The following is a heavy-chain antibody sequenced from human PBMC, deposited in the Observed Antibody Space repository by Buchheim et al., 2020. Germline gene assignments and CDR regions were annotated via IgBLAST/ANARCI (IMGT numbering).Heavy chain of an antibody. Sequence: EVQLLESGGGLVQPGGSLRLSCAASGFTFSSYAMSWVRQAPGKGLEWVSAISGSGGSTYYADSVKGRFTISRDNSKNTLYLQMNSLRAEDTAVYYCAKGLPEGYYDSSGYLYYYYYGMDVWGQGTT. D-gene: IGHD3-22*01. CDR1: GFTFSSYA. CDR3: AKGLPEGYYDSSGYLYYYYYGMDV. V-gene: IGHV3-23*01. J-gene: IGHJ6*02. CDR2: ISGSGGST.